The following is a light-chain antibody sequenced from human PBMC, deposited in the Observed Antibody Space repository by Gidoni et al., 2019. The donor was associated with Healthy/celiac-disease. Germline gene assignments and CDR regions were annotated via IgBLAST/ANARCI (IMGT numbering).Light chain of an antibody. CDR3: QQYYSTPRT. V-gene: IGKV4-1*01. CDR2: WAS. J-gene: IGKJ1*01. Sequence: IVMTQSPASLAVSLGERATINGKASQEVLYSSNNKNYLAWYQQKPGQPPKLLIYWASTRESGVPDRFSGSGSGTDFTLTISSLQDEDVAVYYCQQYYSTPRTFGQGTKVEIK. CDR1: QEVLYSSNNKNY.